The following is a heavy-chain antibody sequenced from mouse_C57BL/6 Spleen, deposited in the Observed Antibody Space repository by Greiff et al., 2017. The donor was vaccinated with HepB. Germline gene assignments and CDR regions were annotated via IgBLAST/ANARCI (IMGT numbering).Heavy chain of an antibody. CDR2: INPNNGGT. D-gene: IGHD2-4*01. V-gene: IGHV1-26*01. CDR3: ARSGIYYDYDEALSYYFDY. J-gene: IGHJ2*01. CDR1: GYTFTDYY. Sequence: EVQLQQSGPGLVKPGASVKISCKASGYTFTDYYMNWVKQSHGKSLEWIGDINPNNGGTSYNQKFKGKATLTVDKSSSTAYMELRSLTSEDSAVYYCARSGIYYDYDEALSYYFDYWGTGTTLTVSS.